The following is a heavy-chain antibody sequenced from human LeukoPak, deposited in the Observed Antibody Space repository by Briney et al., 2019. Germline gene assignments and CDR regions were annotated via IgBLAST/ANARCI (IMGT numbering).Heavy chain of an antibody. Sequence: GGSLRLSCAASGFTFSSYSMNWVRQAAGKGLEWVSSISYTGTYIYYADSVKGRFTISRDNAQNSLYLQMNSLRAEDTAIYYCVRDRGTYRPIDYWGQGTLVTVSS. CDR1: GFTFSSYS. D-gene: IGHD1-26*01. J-gene: IGHJ4*02. CDR2: ISYTGTYI. V-gene: IGHV3-21*04. CDR3: VRDRGTYRPIDY.